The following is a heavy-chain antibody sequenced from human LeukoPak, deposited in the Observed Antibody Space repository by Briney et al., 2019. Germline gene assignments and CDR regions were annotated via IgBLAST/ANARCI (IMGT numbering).Heavy chain of an antibody. CDR1: GFTFRSIY. Sequence: PGGSLRLSCAASGFTFRSIYMSWVRPAPGKGLGWVPVIYSGDSTYYADSVKGGFTISRDNSKNTLYLQMNSLRAEDTAVYYCASLSPLYYDSSGYSYWGQGPVVTVSS. CDR3: ASLSPLYYDSSGYSY. J-gene: IGHJ4*02. D-gene: IGHD3-22*01. CDR2: IYSGDST. V-gene: IGHV3-53*01.